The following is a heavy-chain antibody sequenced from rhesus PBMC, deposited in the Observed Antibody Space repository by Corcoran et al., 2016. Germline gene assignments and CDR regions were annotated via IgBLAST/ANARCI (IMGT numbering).Heavy chain of an antibody. J-gene: IGHJ5-2*02. CDR3: AKDISVAATRSSLDV. Sequence: EVQLVESGGGLVQPGGSLRLSCAASGFTFSSYGMSWVRQAPGKGLEWVSYISNGGGSTYYADSMKARITISRTNSKNTLSLQMNSLRAEDTAVYYCAKDISVAATRSSLDVWGRGVLVTVSS. V-gene: IGHV3S5*01. CDR1: GFTFSSYG. D-gene: IGHD4-29*01. CDR2: ISNGGGST.